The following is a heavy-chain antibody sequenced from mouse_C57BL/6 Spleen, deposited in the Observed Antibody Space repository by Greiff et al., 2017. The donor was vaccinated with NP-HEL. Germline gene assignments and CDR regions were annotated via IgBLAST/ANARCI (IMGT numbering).Heavy chain of an antibody. CDR1: GFTFSDYG. CDR3: ARNWASAWFAY. D-gene: IGHD4-1*01. Sequence: EVQGVESGGGLVKPGGSLKLSCAASGFTFSDYGMHWVRQAPEKGLEWVAYISSGSSTIYYADTVKGRFPISRDNAKNTLVLQMTSLRSEDTAMYYCARNWASAWFAYWGQGTLVTVSA. V-gene: IGHV5-17*01. CDR2: ISSGSSTI. J-gene: IGHJ3*01.